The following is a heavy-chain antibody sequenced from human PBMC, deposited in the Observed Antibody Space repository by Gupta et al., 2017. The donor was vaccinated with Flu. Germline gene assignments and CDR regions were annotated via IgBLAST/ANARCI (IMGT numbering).Heavy chain of an antibody. CDR3: ARAWDVTVASTFDY. D-gene: IGHD6-19*01. Sequence: RQDPGKGLEWVSSISNSSSYIYYADSVKGRFTISRHNAKNSLYLQMNSLRAEDTAVYYCARAWDVTVASTFDYWGQGTLVTVSS. J-gene: IGHJ4*02. CDR2: ISNSSSYI. V-gene: IGHV3-21*01.